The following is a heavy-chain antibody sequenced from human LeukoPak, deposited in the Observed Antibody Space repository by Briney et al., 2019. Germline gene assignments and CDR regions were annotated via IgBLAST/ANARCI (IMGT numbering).Heavy chain of an antibody. CDR2: IQYSGNNK. V-gene: IGHV3-30*02. J-gene: IGHJ4*02. CDR3: AKDQWLVLNY. CDR1: GFTFINYG. D-gene: IGHD6-19*01. Sequence: GGSLRLSCAASGFTFINYGMHWVRQAPGKGLEWVAFIQYSGNNKYYADSVKGRFTISRDNSKNTLYLQMNSLRSDGTALYYCAKDQWLVLNYWGQGTLVTVSS.